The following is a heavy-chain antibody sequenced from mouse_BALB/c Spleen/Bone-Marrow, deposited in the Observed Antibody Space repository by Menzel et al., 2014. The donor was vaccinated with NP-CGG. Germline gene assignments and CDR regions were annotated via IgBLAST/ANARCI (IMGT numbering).Heavy chain of an antibody. Sequence: QVQLQQSGPELVKPGTSVRISCKPSGYTFTSYYIHWVKQRPGQGLGWIGWIYPGNVDTKYNEKFKGKATLTADKSSSTAYMQLSSLTSEDSAVYFCARETRYGNYVDYFDYWGQGTTLTVSS. CDR2: IYPGNVDT. J-gene: IGHJ2*01. D-gene: IGHD2-10*02. CDR3: ARETRYGNYVDYFDY. V-gene: IGHV1S56*01. CDR1: GYTFTSYY.